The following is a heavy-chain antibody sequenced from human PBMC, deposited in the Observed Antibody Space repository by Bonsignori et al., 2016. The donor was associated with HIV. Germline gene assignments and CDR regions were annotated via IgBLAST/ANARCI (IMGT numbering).Heavy chain of an antibody. D-gene: IGHD3/OR15-3a*01. CDR3: VCGHYSL. V-gene: IGHV3-7*01. J-gene: IGHJ4*02. CDR2: IKGDGSET. Sequence: VRQAPGKGLEWLANIKGDGSETNYGDSVKGRFTISRDNAKNSAYLQMNSLRAEDTAEYFCVCGHYSLWGQGTRVTVSS.